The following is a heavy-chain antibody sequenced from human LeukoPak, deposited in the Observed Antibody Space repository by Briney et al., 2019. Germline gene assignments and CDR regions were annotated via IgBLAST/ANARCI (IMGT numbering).Heavy chain of an antibody. Sequence: GGSLRLSCAASGFTFSSYAMSWVCQAPGKGLEWVSAISGSGGSTYYADSVKGRFTISRDNSKNTLYLQMNSLRAEDTAVYYCAKQYNWNYAGDWFDPWGQGTLVTVSS. D-gene: IGHD1-7*01. J-gene: IGHJ5*02. V-gene: IGHV3-23*01. CDR2: ISGSGGST. CDR3: AKQYNWNYAGDWFDP. CDR1: GFTFSSYA.